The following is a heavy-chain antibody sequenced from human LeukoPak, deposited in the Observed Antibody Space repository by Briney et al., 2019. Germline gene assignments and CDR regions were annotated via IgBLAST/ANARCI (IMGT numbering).Heavy chain of an antibody. Sequence: GGSLRLSCAASGLTVSRNYMSWVRQAPGKGLEWVSIIYDDGRTFYAGSVKGRFTISRDNAKNSLYLQMNSLRAEDTAVYYCARDANYYDSSVAGYWGQGTLVTVSS. CDR3: ARDANYYDSSVAGY. CDR2: IYDDGRT. J-gene: IGHJ4*02. CDR1: GLTVSRNY. D-gene: IGHD3-22*01. V-gene: IGHV3-53*01.